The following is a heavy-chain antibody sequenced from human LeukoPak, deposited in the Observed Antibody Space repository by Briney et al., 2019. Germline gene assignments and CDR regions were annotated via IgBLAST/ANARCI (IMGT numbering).Heavy chain of an antibody. V-gene: IGHV1-46*01. J-gene: IGHJ6*02. CDR2: INPSGGST. CDR3: VRAVWLVGSIFGDPSYYYGMDV. D-gene: IGHD3-10*01. Sequence: GASVKVSCKASGYTFTSYYMHWVRQAPGQGLEWMGIINPSGGSTSYAQKFQGRVTMTRDTSTSTVYMELSSLRSEDTAVYYCVRAVWLVGSIFGDPSYYYGMDVWGQGTTVTVSS. CDR1: GYTFTSYY.